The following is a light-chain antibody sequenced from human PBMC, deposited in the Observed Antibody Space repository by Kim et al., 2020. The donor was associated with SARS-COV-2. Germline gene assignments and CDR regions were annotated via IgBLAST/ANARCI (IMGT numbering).Light chain of an antibody. CDR1: SLRPSY. CDR2: DKN. J-gene: IGLJ2*01. V-gene: IGLV3-19*01. Sequence: SSELTQDSAVSVALGQTVRITCQGDSLRPSYASWYQQKPGQAPLLVIYDKNNRPSGIPDRFSGSSSGSTASLTITGAQAEDEADYYCNSRDSSGNHVVFGGGTQLTVL. CDR3: NSRDSSGNHVV.